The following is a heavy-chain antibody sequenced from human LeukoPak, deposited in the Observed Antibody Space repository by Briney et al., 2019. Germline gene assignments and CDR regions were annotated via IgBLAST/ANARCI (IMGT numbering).Heavy chain of an antibody. CDR2: INHSGST. J-gene: IGHJ4*02. D-gene: IGHD4-17*01. Sequence: SETLSLTCAVYGGSFSGYYWSWIRQPPGKGLEWIGEINHSGSTNYNPSLKSRVTTSVDTSKNQFPLKLSSVTAADTAVYYCARAGRTTVTLPFDYWGQGTLVTVSS. CDR1: GGSFSGYY. CDR3: ARAGRTTVTLPFDY. V-gene: IGHV4-34*01.